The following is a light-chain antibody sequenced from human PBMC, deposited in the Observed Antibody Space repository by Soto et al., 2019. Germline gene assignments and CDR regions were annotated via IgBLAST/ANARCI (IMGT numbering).Light chain of an antibody. CDR1: DSDVGGYNY. CDR2: GVT. CDR3: CSYAGSYTFAV. Sequence: QSALTQPASVSGSPGQSITISCTGTDSDVGGYNYVSWYQQHPGKAPKLIIYGVTNRPSGVSNRFSGSKSGNTASLTISGLQAEDEADYYCCSYAGSYTFAVFGGGTKLTVL. J-gene: IGLJ2*01. V-gene: IGLV2-14*01.